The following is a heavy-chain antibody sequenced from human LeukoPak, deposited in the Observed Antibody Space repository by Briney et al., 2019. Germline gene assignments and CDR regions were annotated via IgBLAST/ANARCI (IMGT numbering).Heavy chain of an antibody. CDR3: ARDFYYYDSSGYGNYYYGMDV. Sequence: PSETLSLTCTVSGGSISSYYWSWIRQPPGKGLEWIGYIYYSGSTNCNPSLKSRVTISVDTSKNQFSLKLSSVTAADTAVYYCARDFYYYDSSGYGNYYYGMDVWGQGTTVTVSS. V-gene: IGHV4-59*01. D-gene: IGHD3-22*01. J-gene: IGHJ6*02. CDR2: IYYSGST. CDR1: GGSISSYY.